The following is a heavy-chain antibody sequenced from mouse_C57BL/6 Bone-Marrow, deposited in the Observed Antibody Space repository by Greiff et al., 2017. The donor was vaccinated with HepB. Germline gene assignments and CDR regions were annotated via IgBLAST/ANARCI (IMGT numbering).Heavy chain of an antibody. Sequence: QVQLQQPGAELVKPGASVKLSCKASGYTFTSYWMHWVKQRPGQGLEWIGMIHPNSGSTNYNEKFKSKATLTVDKSSSTAYMQLSSLTSEDSAVYYCARRFDYYGSSYAMDYWGQGTSVTVSS. V-gene: IGHV1-64*01. CDR3: ARRFDYYGSSYAMDY. CDR1: GYTFTSYW. J-gene: IGHJ4*01. D-gene: IGHD1-1*01. CDR2: IHPNSGST.